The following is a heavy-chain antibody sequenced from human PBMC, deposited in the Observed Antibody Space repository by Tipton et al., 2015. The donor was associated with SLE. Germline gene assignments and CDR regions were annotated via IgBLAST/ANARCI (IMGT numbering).Heavy chain of an antibody. CDR2: IYYSGST. Sequence: TLSLTCTVSGGSISSHYWSWIRQPPGKGLECIGYIYYSGSTNYNPSLKSRVTISVDTSKNQFSLKLSSVTAADTAVYYCARVENPLYSSSWYKGYFDLWGRGTLVTVSS. J-gene: IGHJ2*01. CDR3: ARVENPLYSSSWYKGYFDL. V-gene: IGHV4-59*11. CDR1: GGSISSHY. D-gene: IGHD6-13*01.